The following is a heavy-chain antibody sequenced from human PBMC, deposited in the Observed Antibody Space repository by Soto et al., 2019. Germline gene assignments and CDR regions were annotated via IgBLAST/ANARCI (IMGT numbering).Heavy chain of an antibody. D-gene: IGHD3-3*01. Sequence: PSETLSLTCAVYGGSFSGYYWSWIRQPPGKGLEWIWEINHSGSTNYNPSLKSRVTISVDTSKNQFSLKLSSVTAADTAVYYCARGHYDFWSGYLYYYYGMDVGGQGTTVTVSS. J-gene: IGHJ6*02. CDR2: INHSGST. V-gene: IGHV4-34*01. CDR3: ARGHYDFWSGYLYYYYGMDV. CDR1: GGSFSGYY.